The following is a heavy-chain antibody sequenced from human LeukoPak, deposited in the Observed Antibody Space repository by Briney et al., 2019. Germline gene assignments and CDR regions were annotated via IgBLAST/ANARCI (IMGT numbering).Heavy chain of an antibody. CDR3: ARAVEMATNTFDY. J-gene: IGHJ4*02. D-gene: IGHD5-24*01. CDR2: IYYSGSI. V-gene: IGHV4-39*01. CDR1: GGSISSSSYY. Sequence: PSETLSLTCTVSGGSISSSSYYWGWIRQPPGKGLEWIGSIYYSGSIYYNPSLKSRVTISVDTSKNQFSLKLSSVTAADTAVYYCARAVEMATNTFDYWGQGTLVTVSS.